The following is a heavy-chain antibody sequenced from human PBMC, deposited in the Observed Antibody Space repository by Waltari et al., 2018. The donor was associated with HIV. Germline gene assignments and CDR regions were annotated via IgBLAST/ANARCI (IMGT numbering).Heavy chain of an antibody. CDR2: SSWSSGSI. Sequence: EVQLVESGGGLVQPGRSLRLSCAASGFTFDDYAMHWVRQAPGKGLGWVSGSSWSSGSIAYAESVKGRFTISRDNAKNSLYLQMNSLRAEDTALYYCAKDRYSSSWYVTDWGQGTLVTVSS. CDR1: GFTFDDYA. CDR3: AKDRYSSSWYVTD. V-gene: IGHV3-9*01. J-gene: IGHJ4*02. D-gene: IGHD6-13*01.